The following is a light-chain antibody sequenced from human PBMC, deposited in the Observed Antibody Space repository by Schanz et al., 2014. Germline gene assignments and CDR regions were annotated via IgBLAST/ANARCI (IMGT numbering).Light chain of an antibody. V-gene: IGKV3-20*01. CDR3: QQYGSSPLT. J-gene: IGKJ5*01. CDR2: GAS. Sequence: VVVTQSPGTLSVFPGERATLSCRASHSVRTNLAWYQQKPGQPPRLLIYGASNRATGIPARFRGSGSGTDFTLTISRLEPEDSAVYYCQQYGSSPLTFGRGTRLEIK. CDR1: HSVRTN.